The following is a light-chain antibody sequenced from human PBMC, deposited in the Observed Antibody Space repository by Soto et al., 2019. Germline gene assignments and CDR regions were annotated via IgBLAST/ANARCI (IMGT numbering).Light chain of an antibody. J-gene: IGKJ5*01. CDR2: DTS. V-gene: IGKV3-15*01. CDR3: QQYSNWPPIT. CDR1: RSVSIH. Sequence: VRTQSPGTLSFSHRERATLSCRASRSVSIHLAWYQQKPGQAPRLLMYDTSTRATGIAARFSGSGSGTEFTLTISSLQSEDFAVYYCQQYSNWPPITFGQGRRLEIK.